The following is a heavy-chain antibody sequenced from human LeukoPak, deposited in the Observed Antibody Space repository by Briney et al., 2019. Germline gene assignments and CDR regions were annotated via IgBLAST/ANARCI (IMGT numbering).Heavy chain of an antibody. J-gene: IGHJ4*02. Sequence: SETLSLTCSVSGGSISSSSYYWGWIRQPPGKGLEWIVSIFHGGSTYHNPSLKSRVTISVDTSKNQFSLKLRSVTAADTAVYYCATPDLRNCSGGSCYYFDYWGQGTLVTVSS. CDR3: ATPDLRNCSGGSCYYFDY. V-gene: IGHV4-39*01. CDR2: IFHGGST. CDR1: GGSISSSSYY. D-gene: IGHD2-15*01.